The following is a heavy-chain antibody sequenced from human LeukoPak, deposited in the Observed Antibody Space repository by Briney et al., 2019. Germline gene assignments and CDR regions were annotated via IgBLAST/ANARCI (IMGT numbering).Heavy chain of an antibody. CDR1: GGSISSYY. J-gene: IGHJ4*02. Sequence: PSETLSVACTVSGGSISSYYWSWIRQPAGEGLEWIGRIYTSGSTYYNPSLKSRVTISVDRSKNQCSLKLSSVTAAATAVYYCAASITGTTANFDYRGQGTLVTVSS. CDR3: AASITGTTANFDY. CDR2: IYTSGST. V-gene: IGHV4-4*07. D-gene: IGHD1-7*01.